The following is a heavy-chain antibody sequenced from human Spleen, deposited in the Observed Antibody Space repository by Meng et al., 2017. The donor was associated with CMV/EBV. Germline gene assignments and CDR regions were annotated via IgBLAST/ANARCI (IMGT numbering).Heavy chain of an antibody. Sequence: ASVKVSCKASGYSFTNYGTSWVRQAPGQGLEYMGWISADNGKTNYAQKLQDRVTMTTDTSTSTAYMELRSLRSDDTAVYYCSRYLLPVAHWTKDYWGQGTLVTVSS. D-gene: IGHD2-2*01. J-gene: IGHJ4*02. CDR1: GYSFTNYG. V-gene: IGHV1-18*01. CDR3: SRYLLPVAHWTKDY. CDR2: ISADNGKT.